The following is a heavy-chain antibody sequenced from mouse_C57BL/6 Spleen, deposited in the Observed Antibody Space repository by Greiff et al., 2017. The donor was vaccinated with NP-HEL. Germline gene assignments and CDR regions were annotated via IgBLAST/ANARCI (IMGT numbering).Heavy chain of an antibody. CDR2: IDPSDSYT. D-gene: IGHD2-5*01. J-gene: IGHJ3*01. V-gene: IGHV1-50*01. CDR3: ARGGYSNYLGFAY. CDR1: GYTFTSYW. Sequence: VQLQQSGAELVKPGASVKLSCKASGYTFTSYWMQWVKQRPGQGLEWIGEIDPSDSYTNYNQKFKGKATLTVDTSSSTAYMQLSSLTSEDSAVYYCARGGYSNYLGFAYWGQGTLVTVSA.